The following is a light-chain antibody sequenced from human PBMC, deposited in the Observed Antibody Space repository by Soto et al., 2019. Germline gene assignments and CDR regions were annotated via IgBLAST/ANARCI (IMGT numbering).Light chain of an antibody. Sequence: EIVLRQSPATLSLSPGERATLSCRASQTVSSYLAWYQQKPGQAPRLLIYDASVRATVTPGRFSGSGSGTDFNLIINSLEPDDFAFYFCHQRSDWPHTFGQGTRLDIK. CDR1: QTVSSY. CDR3: HQRSDWPHT. CDR2: DAS. V-gene: IGKV3-11*01. J-gene: IGKJ2*01.